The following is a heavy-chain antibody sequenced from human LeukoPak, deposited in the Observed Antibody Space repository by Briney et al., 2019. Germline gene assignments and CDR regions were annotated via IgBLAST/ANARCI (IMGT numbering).Heavy chain of an antibody. CDR2: IYPSGST. J-gene: IGHJ4*02. D-gene: IGHD5/OR15-5a*01. V-gene: IGHV4-4*07. CDR3: ARESRDTSVFYYGDY. CDR1: GVSISRYY. Sequence: SETLSLTCTVSGVSISRYYWSWIRQPAGKGLEWLGRIYPSGSTNYNPSLKSRVAMSVDASKKQFSLELRSVTAADTAVYYCARESRDTSVFYYGDYLGPGPMV.